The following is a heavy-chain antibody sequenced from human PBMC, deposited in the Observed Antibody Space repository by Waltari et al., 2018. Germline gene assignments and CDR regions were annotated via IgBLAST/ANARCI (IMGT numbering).Heavy chain of an antibody. Sequence: QVQLVQSGAEVKKPGASVKVSCKASGYTFTSYDINWVRQATGQGLEWMGWMKPKSGNTGYSQKLQGRGTITRKTAISTAYMELRSSGAEDTAVYYCARGGRYCSGGSCYSNGFDPWGQGTLVTVSS. CDR3: ARGGRYCSGGSCYSNGFDP. D-gene: IGHD2-15*01. CDR1: GYTFTSYD. CDR2: MKPKSGNT. J-gene: IGHJ5*02. V-gene: IGHV1-8*03.